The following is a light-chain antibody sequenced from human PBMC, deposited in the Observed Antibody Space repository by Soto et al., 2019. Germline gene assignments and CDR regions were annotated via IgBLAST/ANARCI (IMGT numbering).Light chain of an antibody. Sequence: QSALTQPRSVSGSPGQSVTISCTGTSSDVGGYNYVSWYQHHPGKAPKLMIYDVTKRPSGVRDRFSASKSGNTASLTISGLQAEDEADYYCCSYAASYTYVFGTGTKVTVL. CDR1: SSDVGGYNY. CDR3: CSYAASYTYV. J-gene: IGLJ1*01. CDR2: DVT. V-gene: IGLV2-11*01.